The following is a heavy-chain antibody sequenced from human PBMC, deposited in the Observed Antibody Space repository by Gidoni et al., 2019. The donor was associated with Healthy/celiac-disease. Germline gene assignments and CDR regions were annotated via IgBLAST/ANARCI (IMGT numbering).Heavy chain of an antibody. CDR2: IAYDGSNK. CDR3: AKGAGGIGY. V-gene: IGHV3-30*18. J-gene: IGHJ4*02. D-gene: IGHD3-10*01. Sequence: QVQLVESGGGVVQPGRYLRLSCAASGFTFSSYGMHWVRQAPGQGLEWVAVIAYDGSNKYYADSVKGRFTISRDNSKNTLYLQMNSLRAEDTAVYYCAKGAGGIGYWGQGTLVTVSS. CDR1: GFTFSSYG.